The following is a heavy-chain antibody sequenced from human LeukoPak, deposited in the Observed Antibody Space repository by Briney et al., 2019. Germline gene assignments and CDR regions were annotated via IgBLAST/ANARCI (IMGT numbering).Heavy chain of an antibody. V-gene: IGHV3-21*01. CDR3: ARDHKYYDSGRGFDP. Sequence: GGSLRLSCGASGFTFSSYSMNWVRQAPGKGLEWVSSISSSSTYIHYADSVKGRFTISRDNAKNSLYLQMNSLRADDTAVYYCARDHKYYDSGRGFDPWGQGTLVTVSS. CDR1: GFTFSSYS. J-gene: IGHJ5*02. CDR2: ISSSSTYI. D-gene: IGHD3-10*01.